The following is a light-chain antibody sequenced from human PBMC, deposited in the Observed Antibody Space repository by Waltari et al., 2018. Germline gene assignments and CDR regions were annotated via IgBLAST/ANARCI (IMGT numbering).Light chain of an antibody. CDR1: SGHSSNV. V-gene: IGLV4-69*01. J-gene: IGLJ3*02. Sequence: LVLTQSPSASASLGASVKLTCTLSSGHSSNVIAWLQQQPEKGPRYLMKVNSDCSHSKGDKIPDRFSGSSSGTEHYRTISSLQSEDEADYYCQTGGHGTWVFGGGTKLTVL. CDR2: VNSDCSH. CDR3: QTGGHGTWV.